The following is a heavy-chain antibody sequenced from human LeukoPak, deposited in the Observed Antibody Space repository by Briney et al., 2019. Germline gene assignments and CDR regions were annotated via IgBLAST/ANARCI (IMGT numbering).Heavy chain of an antibody. CDR1: GGSFSGYY. D-gene: IGHD3-16*02. CDR3: AREMRGSYRHNWFDP. J-gene: IGHJ5*02. V-gene: IGHV4-34*01. CDR2: INHSGST. Sequence: PSETLSLTCAVYGGSFSGYYWSWIRQPPGKGLEWIGEINHSGSTNYNPSLKSRVTISVDTSKNQFSLKLSSVTAADTAVYYCAREMRGSYRHNWFDPWGQGTLVTVSS.